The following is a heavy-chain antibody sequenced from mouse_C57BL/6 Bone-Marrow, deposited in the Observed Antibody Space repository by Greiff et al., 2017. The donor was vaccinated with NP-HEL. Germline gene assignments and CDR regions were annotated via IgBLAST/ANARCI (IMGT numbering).Heavy chain of an antibody. CDR2: IYPGSGST. CDR1: GYTFTSYW. D-gene: IGHD1-1*01. V-gene: IGHV1-55*01. J-gene: IGHJ3*01. Sequence: VQLQQPGAELVKPGASVKMSCKASGYTFTSYWITWVKQRPGQGLEWIGDIYPGSGSTNYNEKFKSKATLTVDTSSSTAYMQLSSLTSEDSAVYYCARSHGSRAWFAYWGQGALVTVSA. CDR3: ARSHGSRAWFAY.